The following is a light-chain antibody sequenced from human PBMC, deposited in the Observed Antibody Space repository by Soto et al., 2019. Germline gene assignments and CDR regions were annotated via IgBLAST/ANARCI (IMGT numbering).Light chain of an antibody. CDR3: AAWDDTLNAAV. V-gene: IGLV1-44*01. J-gene: IGLJ2*01. Sequence: QSVLTQPYSASGTPGQRVTISCSGSSSKIGSHNLNWYQQLPGSAPSLLIYSDNQRPSGVPDRFSGSTSGTSASLAISGLQAEDEAEYYCAAWDDTLNAAVFGGGTKLTVL. CDR2: SDN. CDR1: SSKIGSHN.